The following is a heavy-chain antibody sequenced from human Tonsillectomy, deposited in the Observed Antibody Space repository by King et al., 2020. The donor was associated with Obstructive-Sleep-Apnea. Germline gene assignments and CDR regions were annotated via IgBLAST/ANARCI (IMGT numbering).Heavy chain of an antibody. CDR1: GFTLSDYG. CDR3: AKSRDGYNHGLGF. D-gene: IGHD5-24*01. V-gene: IGHV3-33*06. Sequence: HVQLVESGGGVVQPGRSLRLSCAASGFTLSDYGMHWVRQAPGRALEWVAVMWHDGGTSYIDSVRGRFTISRDNPKNTLYVQVNSLRDEDTAVYYCAKSRDGYNHGLGFWGQGTLVTVSS. J-gene: IGHJ4*02. CDR2: MWHDGGT.